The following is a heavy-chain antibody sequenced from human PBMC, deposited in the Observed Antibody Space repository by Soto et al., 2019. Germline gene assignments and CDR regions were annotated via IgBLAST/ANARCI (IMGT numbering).Heavy chain of an antibody. CDR3: ARHDGFSSGWIFDY. J-gene: IGHJ4*01. V-gene: IGHV4-39*01. CDR1: GGSVNSGTYY. D-gene: IGHD6-19*01. CDR2: IYYHGNT. Sequence: PSETLSLTCTVSGGSVNSGTYYWGWIRQPPGKSLEWIGTIYYHGNTYSNPSLKSRVTISVDTSNNQLSLKLRSVTAADTAVYYCARHDGFSSGWIFDYWGHGTLVTVSS.